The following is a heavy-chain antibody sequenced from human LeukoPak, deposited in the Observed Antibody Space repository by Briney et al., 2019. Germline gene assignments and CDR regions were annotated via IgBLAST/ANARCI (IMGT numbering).Heavy chain of an antibody. D-gene: IGHD6-19*01. V-gene: IGHV3-7*01. CDR1: GFTFNKYW. CDR2: VNQDGTQK. CDR3: MRDVSSGWAFDY. Sequence: GGSLRLSCSASGFTFNKYWMSWIRQLPGQGLEWVANVNQDGTQKYYVDSVKGRFTNSRDNARNLLYLQMNSLRAEDTAVYYCMRDVSSGWAFDYWGHGTLVTVSS. J-gene: IGHJ4*01.